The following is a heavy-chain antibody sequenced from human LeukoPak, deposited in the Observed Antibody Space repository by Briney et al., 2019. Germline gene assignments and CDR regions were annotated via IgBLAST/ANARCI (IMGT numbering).Heavy chain of an antibody. CDR3: ARDHRWGFDY. CDR2: IRSRDRTI. V-gene: IGHV3-48*01. J-gene: IGHJ4*02. D-gene: IGHD7-27*01. CDR1: GFTFSTYS. Sequence: GGSLRLSCAASGFTFSTYSINWVRQAPGKGLEWVSYIRSRDRTIYYADSVKDRFTISTDNAENSLYLQMNSLRTEDTAVYYCARDHRWGFDYWGRGTLVTVSS.